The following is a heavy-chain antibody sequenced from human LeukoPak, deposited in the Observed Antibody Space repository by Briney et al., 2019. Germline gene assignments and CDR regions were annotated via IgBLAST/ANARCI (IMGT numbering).Heavy chain of an antibody. CDR2: IYTSGST. J-gene: IGHJ4*02. Sequence: PSETLSLTCTVSGGSISSGSYYWSWIRQPAGKGLEWLGRIYTSGSTNYNPSLKSRVTISVDTSKNQFSLNLSSVTAADTAVYYCAASLYYDILTGYYNYWGQGTLVTVSS. D-gene: IGHD3-9*01. V-gene: IGHV4-61*02. CDR1: GGSISSGSYY. CDR3: AASLYYDILTGYYNY.